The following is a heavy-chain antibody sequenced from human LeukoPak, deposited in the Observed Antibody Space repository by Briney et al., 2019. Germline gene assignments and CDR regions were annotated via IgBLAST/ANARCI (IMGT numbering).Heavy chain of an antibody. CDR1: GGSISSYY. Sequence: PSETLSLTCTVSGGSISSYYWSWIRQPPGKGLEWIGSIHYSGSAYYNPSLRRRVTISIDTSKNQFSLKLSSVTAADTAVYYCARVLNSGMTAYWYFDLWGRGTLVTVSS. CDR3: ARVLNSGMTAYWYFDL. V-gene: IGHV4-59*12. CDR2: IHYSGSA. D-gene: IGHD2-21*02. J-gene: IGHJ2*01.